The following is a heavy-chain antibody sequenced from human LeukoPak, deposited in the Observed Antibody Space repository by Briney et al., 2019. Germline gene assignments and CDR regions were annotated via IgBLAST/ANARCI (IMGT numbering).Heavy chain of an antibody. CDR2: IDTNTGNP. D-gene: IGHD6-19*01. CDR3: SRDLAVAGTSVYSYYGRDV. CDR1: GYTFTTYD. V-gene: IGHV7-4-1*02. Sequence: ASVKVSCKASGYTFTTYDMNWMRQAPGQGLEWMGWIDTNTGNPTYAQGFTGRFVFSLDTSVSTAYLQISSLKAEDTAVYYCSRDLAVAGTSVYSYYGRDVWGQGTTVTVSS. J-gene: IGHJ6*02.